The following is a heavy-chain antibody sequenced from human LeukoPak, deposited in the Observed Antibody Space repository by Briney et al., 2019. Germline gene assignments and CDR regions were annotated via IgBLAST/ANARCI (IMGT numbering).Heavy chain of an antibody. Sequence: SETLSLTCAVYGGSFSGYYWSWIRQPPGKGLEWIGEINHSGSTNYNPSLKSRVTISVDTSKNQFSLKLSSVTAADTAVYYCARTYYYGMDVWGQGTTVTVSS. CDR3: ARTYYYGMDV. V-gene: IGHV4-34*01. J-gene: IGHJ6*02. CDR1: GGSFSGYY. CDR2: INHSGST.